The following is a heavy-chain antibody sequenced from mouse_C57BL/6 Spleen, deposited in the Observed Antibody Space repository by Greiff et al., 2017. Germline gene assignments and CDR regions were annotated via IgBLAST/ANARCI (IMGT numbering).Heavy chain of an antibody. CDR3: SRQGAYYCSYIGYVDV. CDR1: GFTFSSYT. J-gene: IGHJ1*03. V-gene: IGHV5-9*01. Sequence: EVKLVESGGGLVKPGGSLKLSCAASGFTFSSYTMSWVRQTPEKRLEWVATISGGGGKTYYPQSVKGRFTISRDNAKNTLCLQMSCLRSENTAWYFCSRQGAYYCSYIGYVDVCGTGTTVTVSS. D-gene: IGHD1-1*01. CDR2: ISGGGGKT.